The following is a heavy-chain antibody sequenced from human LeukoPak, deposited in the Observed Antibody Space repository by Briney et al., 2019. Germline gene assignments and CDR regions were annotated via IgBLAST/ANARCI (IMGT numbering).Heavy chain of an antibody. D-gene: IGHD2-21*02. J-gene: IGHJ4*02. Sequence: SESLSLTCAVSGGSISSGGYSWSWIRQPPGKCLEWIGYIYHSGSTYYNPSLKSRVTISVDRSKNQFSLKLSSVTAADTAVYYCARYCGGDCYSFDYWGQGTLVTVSS. CDR1: GGSISSGGYS. CDR3: ARYCGGDCYSFDY. V-gene: IGHV4-30-2*01. CDR2: IYHSGST.